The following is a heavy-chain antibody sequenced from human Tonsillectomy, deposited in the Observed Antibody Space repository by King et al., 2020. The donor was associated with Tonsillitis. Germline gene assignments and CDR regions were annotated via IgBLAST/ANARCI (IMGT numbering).Heavy chain of an antibody. Sequence: QLQESGPGLVKPSQILSLTCSVSGGSIGSGSYYWSWIRQPAGKGLEWIWRMSTSGNTNYNPSLKSRITMSLDTSKNHFTLKLSSVTATDTAVYYCARDRAWGTGDAFEIWGQGTMVTVSS. CDR2: MSTSGNT. J-gene: IGHJ3*02. D-gene: IGHD7-27*01. CDR3: ARDRAWGTGDAFEI. V-gene: IGHV4-61*02. CDR1: GGSIGSGSYY.